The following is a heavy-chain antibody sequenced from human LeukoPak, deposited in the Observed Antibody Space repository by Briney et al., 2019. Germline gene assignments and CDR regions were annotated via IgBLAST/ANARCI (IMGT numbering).Heavy chain of an antibody. CDR1: GGSFSGYY. CDR2: INHSGST. J-gene: IGHJ4*02. V-gene: IGHV4-34*01. CDR3: ARGKTFFYFDY. Sequence: SETLSLTCAVYGGSFSGYYWSWIRQPPGKGLEWIGEINHSGSTNYNPSLKRRVTISVDTSKNQFSLKLSSVTAADTAVYYCARGKTFFYFDYWGQGTLVTVSS.